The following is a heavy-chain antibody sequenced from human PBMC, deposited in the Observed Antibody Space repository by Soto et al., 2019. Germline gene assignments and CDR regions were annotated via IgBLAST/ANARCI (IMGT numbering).Heavy chain of an antibody. CDR1: GYTFKGYD. V-gene: IGHV1-18*04. CDR2: ISGHNGKA. D-gene: IGHD5-12*01. Sequence: ASLKGSCNASGYTFKGYDVMWVRKAPGQGLEWMGWISGHNGKADYAENFQGRVIMTTDTSTATASMDLRGLRSDATAVYYCARKGYIGNFAMNVWGQGTTVTVSS. CDR3: ARKGYIGNFAMNV. J-gene: IGHJ6*02.